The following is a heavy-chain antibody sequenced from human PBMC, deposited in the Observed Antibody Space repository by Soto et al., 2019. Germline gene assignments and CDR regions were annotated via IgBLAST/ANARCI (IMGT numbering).Heavy chain of an antibody. V-gene: IGHV3-23*01. CDR3: AKDSGYDLNAFDI. CDR2: ISGSGGST. Sequence: EVQLLESGGGLVQPGGSLRLSCAASGFTFSSYAMSWVRQAPGKGLEWVSAISGSGGSTYYADSVEGRFTISRDNSKNTLYLQMNSLRAEDTAVYYCAKDSGYDLNAFDIWGQGTMVTVSS. D-gene: IGHD5-12*01. J-gene: IGHJ3*02. CDR1: GFTFSSYA.